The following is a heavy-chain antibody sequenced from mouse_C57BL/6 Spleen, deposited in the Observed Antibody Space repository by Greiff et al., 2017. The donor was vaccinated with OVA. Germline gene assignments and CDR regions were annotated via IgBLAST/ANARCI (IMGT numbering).Heavy chain of an antibody. CDR2: INPNNGGT. CDR3: ARNRNYAMDY. CDR1: GYTFTDYN. J-gene: IGHJ4*01. V-gene: IGHV1-22*01. Sequence: EVQLVESGPELVKPGASVKMSCKASGYTFTDYNMHWVKQSHGKSLEWIGYINPNNGGTSYNQKFKGKATLTVNKSSSTAYMELRSLTSEDSAVYYCARNRNYAMDYWGQGTSVTVSS.